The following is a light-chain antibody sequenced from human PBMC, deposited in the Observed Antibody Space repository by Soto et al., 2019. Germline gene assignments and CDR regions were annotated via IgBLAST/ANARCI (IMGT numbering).Light chain of an antibody. CDR1: QSVSNNY. CDR3: QPYGSSPPLT. V-gene: IGKV3-20*01. J-gene: IGKJ4*01. Sequence: EFVLTQSPGTLSLSPGERATLSCRASQSVSNNYLAWYQQKPGQAPRILIYGASTRSTGIPDRFSGSGSGTAFTLPISRLEPEDFALYYCQPYGSSPPLTFGGGTKVEIK. CDR2: GAS.